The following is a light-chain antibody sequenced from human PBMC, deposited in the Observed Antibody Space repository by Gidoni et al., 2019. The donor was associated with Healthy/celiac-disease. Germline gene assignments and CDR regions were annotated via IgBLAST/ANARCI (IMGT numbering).Light chain of an antibody. CDR1: QSVSSSY. J-gene: IGKJ1*01. CDR2: GAS. CDR3: QQYGSSQWT. V-gene: IGKV3-20*01. Sequence: EIVFTQCPGTLSLSPGERATLSCRASQSVSSSYLAWYQQKPGQAPRLLIYGASSRATGIPDRCSGSGSGTDFTLTISRLEPEDFAVYYWQQYGSSQWTFGQGTKVEIK.